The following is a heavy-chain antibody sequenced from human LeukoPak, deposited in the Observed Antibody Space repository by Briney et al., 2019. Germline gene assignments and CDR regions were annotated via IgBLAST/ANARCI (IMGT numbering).Heavy chain of an antibody. D-gene: IGHD6-19*01. V-gene: IGHV3-30*18. J-gene: IGHJ5*02. CDR1: GFTFSSYG. CDR2: ISYDGSNK. Sequence: GGFLRLSCAASGFTFSSYGMHWVRQAPGKGLEWVAVISYDGSNKYYADSVKGRFTISRDNSKNTLYLQMNSLRAEDTAVYYCAKDSSGWYNWFDPWGQGTLVTVSS. CDR3: AKDSSGWYNWFDP.